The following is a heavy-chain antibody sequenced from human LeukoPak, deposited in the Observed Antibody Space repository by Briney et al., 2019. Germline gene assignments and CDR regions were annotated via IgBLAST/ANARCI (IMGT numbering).Heavy chain of an antibody. CDR2: INHSGST. CDR3: ARVGSGVATDTFDY. CDR1: GGSFSGYY. J-gene: IGHJ4*02. D-gene: IGHD3-10*01. V-gene: IGHV4-34*01. Sequence: SETLSLTCAVYGGSFSGYYWSWIRQPPGKGLEWIGEINHSGSTNYNPSLKSRVTISVDTSKNQFSLKLSSVTAADTAVYYCARVGSGVATDTFDYWGQGTLVTVTS.